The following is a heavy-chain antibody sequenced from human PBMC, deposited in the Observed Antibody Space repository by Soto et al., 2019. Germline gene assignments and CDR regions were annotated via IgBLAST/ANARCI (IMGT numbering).Heavy chain of an antibody. D-gene: IGHD1-26*01. CDR2: IYFSGGT. CDR3: ARGRSGSYFY. Sequence: SETLSLTCTVSGGSISSGSHYWGWIRQPPGKGLEWIGSIYFSGGTYYNPSLKSQVTISIDTSKNHFSMKLSSVTAADTAVYYCARGRSGSYFYWGQGTLVTVSS. CDR1: GGSISSGSHY. J-gene: IGHJ4*02. V-gene: IGHV4-39*02.